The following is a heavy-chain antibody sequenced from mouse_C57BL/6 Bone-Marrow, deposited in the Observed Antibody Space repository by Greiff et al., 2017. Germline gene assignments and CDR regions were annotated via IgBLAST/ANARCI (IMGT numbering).Heavy chain of an antibody. V-gene: IGHV1-82*01. J-gene: IGHJ2*01. CDR1: GYAFSSSW. D-gene: IGHD2-4*01. CDR3: ARGDYDYVYFDY. Sequence: VMLVESGPELVKPGASVKISCKASGYAFSSSWMNWVKQRPGKGLEWIGRIYPGDGDTNYNGKFKGKATLTADKSSSTAYMQLSSLTSEDSAVYFCARGDYDYVYFDYWGQGTTLTVSS. CDR2: IYPGDGDT.